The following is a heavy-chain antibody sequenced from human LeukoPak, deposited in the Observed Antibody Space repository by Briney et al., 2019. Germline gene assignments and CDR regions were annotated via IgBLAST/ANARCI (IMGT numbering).Heavy chain of an antibody. CDR2: IYYSGST. CDR1: GGSISSSSYY. CDR3: ARGYYDSSGYPPGGY. D-gene: IGHD3-22*01. J-gene: IGHJ4*02. Sequence: PSETLSLTCTVSGGSISSSSYYWGWIRQPPGKGLEWIGSIYYSGSTYYNPSLKSRVTISVDTSKNQFSLKLSSVTAADTAVYYCARGYYDSSGYPPGGYWGQGTLVTVSS. V-gene: IGHV4-39*07.